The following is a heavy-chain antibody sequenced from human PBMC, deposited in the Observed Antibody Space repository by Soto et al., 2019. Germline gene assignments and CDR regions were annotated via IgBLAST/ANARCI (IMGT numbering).Heavy chain of an antibody. V-gene: IGHV1-69*13. CDR2: IIPIFGTA. D-gene: IGHD6-19*01. J-gene: IGHJ6*02. CDR1: GGTFSSYA. CDR3: ASKLPGIAVAGTLYYYYGMDV. Sequence: RASVKVSCKASGGTFSSYAISWVRQAPGQGLEWMGGIIPIFGTANYAQKFQGRVTITADESTSTAYMELSSLRSEDTAVYYCASKLPGIAVAGTLYYYYGMDVWGQGTTVTVSS.